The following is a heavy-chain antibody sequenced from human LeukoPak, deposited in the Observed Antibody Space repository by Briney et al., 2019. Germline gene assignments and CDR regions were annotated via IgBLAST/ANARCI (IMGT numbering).Heavy chain of an antibody. V-gene: IGHV3-21*01. CDR1: GFTFSSYA. D-gene: IGHD6-13*01. J-gene: IGHJ4*02. CDR3: ARFGLRNAAAWDY. Sequence: GGSLRLSCAASGFTFSSYAMSWVRQAPGKGLEWVSSISSSSSYIYYADSVKGRFTISRDNAKNSLYLQMNSLRAEDTAVYYCARFGLRNAAAWDYWGQGTLVTVSS. CDR2: ISSSSSYI.